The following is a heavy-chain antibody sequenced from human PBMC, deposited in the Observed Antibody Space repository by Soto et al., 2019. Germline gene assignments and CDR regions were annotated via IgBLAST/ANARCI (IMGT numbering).Heavy chain of an antibody. D-gene: IGHD6-19*01. CDR3: AKIPYSSGWYYLDY. Sequence: EVQLLESGGGLVQPGGSLRLSCSASGFTFSSYAMSWVRHAPGKGREWVSAISGSGGSTYYADSVKGRFTISRDNSKNTLYLQMNSLRAEDTAVYYCAKIPYSSGWYYLDYWGQGTLVTVSS. CDR2: ISGSGGST. V-gene: IGHV3-23*01. J-gene: IGHJ4*02. CDR1: GFTFSSYA.